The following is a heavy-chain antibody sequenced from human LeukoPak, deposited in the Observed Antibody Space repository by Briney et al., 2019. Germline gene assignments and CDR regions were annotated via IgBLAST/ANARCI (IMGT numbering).Heavy chain of an antibody. CDR2: IIPIFGTA. CDR3: ARDNGAYCSGGSCYRAEYNWFDP. J-gene: IGHJ5*02. CDR1: GGTFSSYA. D-gene: IGHD2-15*01. V-gene: IGHV1-69*13. Sequence: SVKVSCKASGGTFSSYAISWVRQAPGQGLEWMGGIIPIFGTANYAQKFQGRVTVTADESTSTAYMELSSLRSEDTAVYYCARDNGAYCSGGSCYRAEYNWFDPWGQGTLVTVSS.